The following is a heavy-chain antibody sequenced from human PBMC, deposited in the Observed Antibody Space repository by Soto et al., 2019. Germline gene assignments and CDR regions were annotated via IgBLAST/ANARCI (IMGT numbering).Heavy chain of an antibody. CDR1: GFTFSSYS. D-gene: IGHD6-19*01. CDR3: ARFRGQWLANLYYGREV. J-gene: IGHJ6*04. Sequence: EVQLVESGGGLVKPGGSLRLSCAASGFTFSSYSMNWVRQAPGKGLEWVSSISSSSSYIYYADSVKGRFTISRDNAKNSLYLQMTRLSADDTAVYYCARFRGQWLANLYYGREVWGKGTTVTVSS. V-gene: IGHV3-21*01. CDR2: ISSSSSYI.